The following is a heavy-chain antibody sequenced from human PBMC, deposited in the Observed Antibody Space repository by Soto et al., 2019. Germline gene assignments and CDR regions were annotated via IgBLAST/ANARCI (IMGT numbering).Heavy chain of an antibody. CDR1: GLIVSTNY. V-gene: IGHV3-53*02. CDR2: LYSGGST. J-gene: IGHJ3*02. Sequence: EVQLVETGGGLIQPGGSLRLSCAASGLIVSTNYMNWVRQAPGKGLEWVSVLYSGGSTHYAGSVKGRFIISRDNSKNTLYFQMNRLRAEDTAVYSCARDRPGDEGDAFDMWGHGTLVTVSS. D-gene: IGHD7-27*01. CDR3: ARDRPGDEGDAFDM.